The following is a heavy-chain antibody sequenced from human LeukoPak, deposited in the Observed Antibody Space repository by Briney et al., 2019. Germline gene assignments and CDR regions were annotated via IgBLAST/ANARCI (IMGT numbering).Heavy chain of an antibody. CDR3: ARGEQWPWRYFDY. V-gene: IGHV1-18*01. Sequence: ASVRVSCKASGYTFNTYGIIWVRQAPGQGLEWMGWISGYNGNTEYAQKFKGRVTMTTATSTSTAYLELRSLRSDDTAVYYCARGEQWPWRYFDYWGQGTLVTVSS. D-gene: IGHD6-19*01. CDR2: ISGYNGNT. J-gene: IGHJ4*02. CDR1: GYTFNTYG.